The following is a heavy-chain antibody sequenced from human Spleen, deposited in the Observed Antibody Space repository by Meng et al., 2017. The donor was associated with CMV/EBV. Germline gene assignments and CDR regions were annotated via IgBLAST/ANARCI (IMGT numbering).Heavy chain of an antibody. V-gene: IGHV3-64*02. CDR1: GFSFSRYG. CDR3: ARGMMGAFDY. Sequence: GESLKISCAASGFSFSRYGLYWVRQAPGKGLEYVSAISSDGGSTYYADSVKGRFTISRDISKNTLYLQMGSLRPEGMGVYYCARGMMGAFDYWGQGTLVTVSS. CDR2: ISSDGGST. D-gene: IGHD3-16*01. J-gene: IGHJ4*02.